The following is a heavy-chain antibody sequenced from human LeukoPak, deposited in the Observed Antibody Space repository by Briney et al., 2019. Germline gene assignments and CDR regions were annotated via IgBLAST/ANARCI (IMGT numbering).Heavy chain of an antibody. CDR3: ARHYFDSSGHYWYFDL. J-gene: IGHJ2*01. D-gene: IGHD3-22*01. V-gene: IGHV4-59*01. CDR2: TFYTGSA. CDR1: GGSMTHYY. Sequence: PSETLSLTCTVSGGSMTHYYWSWIRQPPRKGLEWIGYTFYTGSANYNPSLHSRLTISVDSSKNQFSLRLSSVTAADTAVYYCARHYFDSSGHYWYFDLWGRGTLVTVSS.